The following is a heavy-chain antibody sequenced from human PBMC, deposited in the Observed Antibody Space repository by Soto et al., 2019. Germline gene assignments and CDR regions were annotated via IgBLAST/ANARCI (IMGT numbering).Heavy chain of an antibody. Sequence: PGGSLRLSCASSVFTFSSYGMHWVRQAPGKGLEWVAVISYDGSNKYYADSVKGRFTISRDNSKNTLYLQMNSLRAEDTAVYYCAKDLETTVTSYYYYYYGMDVWGQGTTVTVSS. J-gene: IGHJ6*02. D-gene: IGHD4-4*01. CDR1: VFTFSSYG. V-gene: IGHV3-30*18. CDR2: ISYDGSNK. CDR3: AKDLETTVTSYYYYYYGMDV.